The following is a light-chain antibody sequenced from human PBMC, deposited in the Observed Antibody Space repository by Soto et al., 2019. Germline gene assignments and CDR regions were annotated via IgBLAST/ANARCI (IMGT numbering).Light chain of an antibody. J-gene: IGKJ1*01. CDR1: QSISNY. CDR3: QQSYSSPRR. CDR2: AAS. Sequence: DIQMTQPPSSLSASVGDRVTITCRASQSISNYLNWYQQKPGKAPNLLMYAASSLQIGVPSRFGGSGSGKDFTLTISSLQPEDFATYYCQQSYSSPRRFGQGTKVEIK. V-gene: IGKV1-39*01.